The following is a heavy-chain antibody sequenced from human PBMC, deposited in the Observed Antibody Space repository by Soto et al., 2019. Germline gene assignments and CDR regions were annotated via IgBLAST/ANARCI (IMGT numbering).Heavy chain of an antibody. Sequence: EVQLVESGGALVHPGGSLRLSCAVSGFPFRSYEMNWVRQAPGKGPEWVSYITSSSDAIYYAASVKGRFTVSRDNAKNSLYLQMNSLRAEDTAVYYCAILDFGDYPLSYGVDVWGQGTTVTVSS. CDR2: ITSSSDAI. J-gene: IGHJ6*02. V-gene: IGHV3-48*03. D-gene: IGHD4-17*01. CDR3: AILDFGDYPLSYGVDV. CDR1: GFPFRSYE.